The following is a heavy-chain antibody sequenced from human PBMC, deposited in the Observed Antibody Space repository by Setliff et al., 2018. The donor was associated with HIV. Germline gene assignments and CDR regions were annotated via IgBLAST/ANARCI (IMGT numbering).Heavy chain of an antibody. CDR3: SRGIAVAGHDFANTPGDI. J-gene: IGHJ3*02. D-gene: IGHD6-19*01. CDR1: GYSFTSYW. CDR2: IDPSDSYI. V-gene: IGHV5-10-1*01. Sequence: GESLKISCKGSGYSFTSYWISWVRQMPGKGLEWMGRIDPSDSYINYGPSFQGHVTISADKSTNTAFLQWSSLKALDSAMYYCSRGIAVAGHDFANTPGDIWGQGTMVTVSS.